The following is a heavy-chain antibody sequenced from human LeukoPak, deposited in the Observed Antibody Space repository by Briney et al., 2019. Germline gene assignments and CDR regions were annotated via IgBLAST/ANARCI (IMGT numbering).Heavy chain of an antibody. CDR1: GGTFSSYA. CDR3: ARVLIAAAAPRFDY. J-gene: IGHJ4*02. V-gene: IGHV1-69*01. D-gene: IGHD6-13*01. Sequence: SVKVSCKASGGTFSSYAISWLRQAPGQGLEWMGGIIPIFGTANYAQKFQGSVTITADESTSTAYMELSSLRSEDTAVYYCARVLIAAAAPRFDYWGQGTLVTVSS. CDR2: IIPIFGTA.